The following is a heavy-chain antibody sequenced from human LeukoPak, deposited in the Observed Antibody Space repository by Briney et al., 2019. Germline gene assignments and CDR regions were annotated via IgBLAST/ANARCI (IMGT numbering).Heavy chain of an antibody. J-gene: IGHJ5*02. V-gene: IGHV1-69*13. Sequence: SVKVSCKASGGAFSSYAISWVRQAPGQGLEWMGGIIPIFGTANYAQKFQGRVTITADESASTAYMELSSLRSEDTAVYYCARGDYDFWSGYGKFDPWGQGTLVTVSS. CDR3: ARGDYDFWSGYGKFDP. D-gene: IGHD3-3*01. CDR2: IIPIFGTA. CDR1: GGAFSSYA.